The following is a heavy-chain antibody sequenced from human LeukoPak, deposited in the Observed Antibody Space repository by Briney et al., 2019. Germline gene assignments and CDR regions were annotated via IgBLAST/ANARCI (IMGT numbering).Heavy chain of an antibody. CDR2: ISSSSSYI. CDR3: ARDLIPNTGSSNY. Sequence: GGSLRLSCAASGFTFSSYSMNWVRQAPGKGLEWVSSISSSSSYIYYADSVKGRFTISRDNAKNSLYLQMNSLRAEDTAVYYCARDLIPNTGSSNYWSQGTLVTVSS. V-gene: IGHV3-21*01. CDR1: GFTFSSYS. D-gene: IGHD6-13*01. J-gene: IGHJ4*02.